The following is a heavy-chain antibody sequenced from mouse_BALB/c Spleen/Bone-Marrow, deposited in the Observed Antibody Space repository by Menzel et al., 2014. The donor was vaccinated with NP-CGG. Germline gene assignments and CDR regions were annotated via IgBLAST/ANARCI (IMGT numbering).Heavy chain of an antibody. CDR3: ARGTTVYYFDY. D-gene: IGHD1-1*01. V-gene: IGHV1-54*01. CDR2: IYPGSGGT. CDR1: GYAFTNYL. Sequence: VQLQQSGAELVRPGTSAKVSCKASGYAFTNYLIEWVKQRPGQGLEWIGVIYPGSGGTNYNEKFRDKATLTADKSSSTAYMRLSSLTSDDSAVYFCARGTTVYYFDYWGQGTTLTVSS. J-gene: IGHJ2*01.